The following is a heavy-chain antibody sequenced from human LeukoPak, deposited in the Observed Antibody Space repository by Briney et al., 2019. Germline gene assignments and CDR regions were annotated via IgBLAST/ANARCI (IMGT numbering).Heavy chain of an antibody. CDR3: AKMYQQRLSTFDY. Sequence: TGGSLRLSCAASGFTFSSHAMSWVRQAPGKGLEWVSAISGSGGSTYYADSVKGRFTISRDNSKNTLYLQMNSLRAEDTAVYYCAKMYQQRLSTFDYWGQGTLVTVSS. CDR1: GFTFSSHA. V-gene: IGHV3-23*01. D-gene: IGHD6-25*01. J-gene: IGHJ4*02. CDR2: ISGSGGST.